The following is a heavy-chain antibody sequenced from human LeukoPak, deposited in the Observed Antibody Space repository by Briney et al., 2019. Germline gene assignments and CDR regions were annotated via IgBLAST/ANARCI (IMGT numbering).Heavy chain of an antibody. CDR3: ARGGAYSGYDYYYYYYMDV. CDR1: GYTFINYG. J-gene: IGHJ6*03. Sequence: SVKVSCKTSGYTFINYGITWVRQAPGQGLEWMGGIIPIFGTANYAQKFQGRVTITADESTSTAYMELSSLRSEDTAVYYCARGGAYSGYDYYYYYYMDVWGKGTTVTVSS. CDR2: IIPIFGTA. V-gene: IGHV1-69*13. D-gene: IGHD5-12*01.